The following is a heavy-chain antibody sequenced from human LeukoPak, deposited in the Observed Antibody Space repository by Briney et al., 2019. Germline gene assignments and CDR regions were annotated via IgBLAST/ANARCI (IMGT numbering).Heavy chain of an antibody. D-gene: IGHD2-2*01. Sequence: SETLSLTCAVSGFSISSGYYWGWIRQPPGKGLEWIGSIYHSGSTHYNPSLKSRVTISVDTSKNQFSLKLSSVTAADTAVYYCARNGTNSYFDYWGQGTLVTVSS. V-gene: IGHV4-38-2*01. CDR1: GFSISSGYY. CDR2: IYHSGST. J-gene: IGHJ4*02. CDR3: ARNGTNSYFDY.